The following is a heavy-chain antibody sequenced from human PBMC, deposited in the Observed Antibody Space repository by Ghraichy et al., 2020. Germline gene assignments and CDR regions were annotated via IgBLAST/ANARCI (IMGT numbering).Heavy chain of an antibody. V-gene: IGHV4-34*01. CDR3: ARGIVGAS. Sequence: SETLSLTCAVYGGSFSGYYWSWIRQPPGKGLEWIGEINHSGSTNYNPSLKSRVTISVDTSKNQFSLKLSSVTAADTAVYYCARGIVGASWSQGTLVTVSS. D-gene: IGHD1-26*01. CDR2: INHSGST. J-gene: IGHJ4*02. CDR1: GGSFSGYY.